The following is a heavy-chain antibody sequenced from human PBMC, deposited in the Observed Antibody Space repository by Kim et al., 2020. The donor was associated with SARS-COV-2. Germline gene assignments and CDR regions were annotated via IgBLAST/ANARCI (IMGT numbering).Heavy chain of an antibody. Sequence: ASVKVSCKASGYTFTSYGIRWVRQAPGQGLEWMGWISACNGNTNYAQKFQGRVTMTTDTSTSTAYMELRSLRSDDTAVYYCARVYSSGYFDYWGQGTLVTVSS. D-gene: IGHD6-19*01. V-gene: IGHV1-18*01. CDR3: ARVYSSGYFDY. CDR2: ISACNGNT. CDR1: GYTFTSYG. J-gene: IGHJ4*02.